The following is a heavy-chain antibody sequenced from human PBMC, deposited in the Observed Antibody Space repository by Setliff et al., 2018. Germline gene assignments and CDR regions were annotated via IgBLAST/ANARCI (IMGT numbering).Heavy chain of an antibody. CDR2: IYHSGSI. CDR3: GRGFSRIEGWGNWFDP. V-gene: IGHV4-4*02. CDR1: GGSISSSNW. D-gene: IGHD2-15*01. Sequence: SETLSLTCTVSGGSISSSNWWTWVRQPPGKGLEWIGEIYHSGSINYNPSLKSRVIITRDTSKNQISLKLTSVTAADTAVYYCGRGFSRIEGWGNWFDPWGQGILVTVSS. J-gene: IGHJ5*02.